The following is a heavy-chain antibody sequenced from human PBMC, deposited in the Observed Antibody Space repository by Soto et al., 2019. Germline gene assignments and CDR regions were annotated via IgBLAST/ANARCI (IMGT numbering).Heavy chain of an antibody. CDR2: ISYDGSNK. CDR3: ARVKFAFDI. J-gene: IGHJ3*02. Sequence: GGSMRVSCSASGFTFSSYAMHWVRQAPGKGLEWVAVISYDGSNKYYADSVKGRFTISRDNSKNTLYLQMNSLRAEDTAVYYCARVKFAFDIWGQGTMVTVSS. V-gene: IGHV3-30-3*01. CDR1: GFTFSSYA.